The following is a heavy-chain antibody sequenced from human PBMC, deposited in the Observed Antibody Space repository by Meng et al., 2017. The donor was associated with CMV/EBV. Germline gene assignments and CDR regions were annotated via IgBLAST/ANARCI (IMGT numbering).Heavy chain of an antibody. CDR2: IYWNGDK. Sequence: SGPTLVKPTQTLTLTCTFSGFSLITGGVGVGWIRQPPGKALEWLAVIYWNGDKRDRPSLESRLSITRDTSKNQVVLTMTNMDPVDTATYYCAHRSNFYGSGSRSFDYWGQGTLVTVSS. CDR3: AHRSNFYGSGSRSFDY. D-gene: IGHD3-10*01. CDR1: GFSLITGGVG. V-gene: IGHV2-5*01. J-gene: IGHJ4*02.